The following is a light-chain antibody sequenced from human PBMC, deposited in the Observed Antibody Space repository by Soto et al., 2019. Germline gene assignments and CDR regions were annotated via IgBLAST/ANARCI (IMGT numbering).Light chain of an antibody. CDR2: DAS. J-gene: IGKJ1*01. V-gene: IGKV1-5*01. CDR3: LQYNTYRT. CDR1: QSISGW. Sequence: DIQMTQSPSTLSASVGDRVTITCRASQSISGWLAWYQQKPGKAPNLLIYDASSLESGVPSRFSGSGSGTEFTLTLSSLQPDDFATYWCLQYNTYRTFGQGTKVEIK.